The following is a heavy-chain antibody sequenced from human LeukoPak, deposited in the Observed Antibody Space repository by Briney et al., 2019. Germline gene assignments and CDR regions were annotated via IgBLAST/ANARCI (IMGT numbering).Heavy chain of an antibody. CDR1: GGSISSYY. D-gene: IGHD3-22*01. J-gene: IGHJ4*02. CDR2: IYTRGST. CDR3: AGEGHYYDSTGYYYGVEDY. Sequence: PSETLSLTCTVSGGSISSYYWSWIRQPAGKGLEWIGRIYTRGSTNYNPSLKSRVTMSADMSKNQFSLKLSSVTAADAAVYYCAGEGHYYDSTGYYYGVEDYWGQGTLVTVSS. V-gene: IGHV4-4*07.